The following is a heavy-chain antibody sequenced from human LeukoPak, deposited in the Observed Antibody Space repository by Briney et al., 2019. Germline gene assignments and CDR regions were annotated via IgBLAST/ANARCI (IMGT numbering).Heavy chain of an antibody. J-gene: IGHJ4*02. V-gene: IGHV3-11*01. D-gene: IGHD4/OR15-4a*01. CDR2: IGSSGNAI. CDR1: GFTFSDYY. CDR3: ARAMVLAPFDY. Sequence: GSLRLSCAASGFTFSDYYMSWIRQAPGKGLEWVSYIGSSGNAIYYADSVRGRFTISRDNAKNSLYLQMNSLRGEDTAVYYCARAMVLAPFDYWGQGTLVTVSS.